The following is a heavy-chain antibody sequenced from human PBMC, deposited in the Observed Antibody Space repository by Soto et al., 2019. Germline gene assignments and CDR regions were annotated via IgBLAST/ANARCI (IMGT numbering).Heavy chain of an antibody. CDR1: GDTVSSNSAA. D-gene: IGHD3-10*01. J-gene: IGHJ6*04. Sequence: PSQTLSLTFAISGDTVSSNSAALNWIRPSPSRGLEFLLSTYYKSKLNNDYALSVKSRITINPDTSKNQFSLHLXSVTPEDTAVYYCTGITWFRGMDVWGKGTPVTLSS. CDR2: TYYKSKLNN. CDR3: TGITWFRGMDV. V-gene: IGHV6-1*01.